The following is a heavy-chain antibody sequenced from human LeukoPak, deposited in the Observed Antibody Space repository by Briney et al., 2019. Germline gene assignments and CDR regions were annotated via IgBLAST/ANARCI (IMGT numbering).Heavy chain of an antibody. CDR2: INHSGST. Sequence: KPSETLSLTCAVYGGSFSGYYWSWIRQPPGKGLEWIGGINHSGSTNYNPSLKSRVTISVDTSKNQFSLKLSSVTAADTAVYYCARGRYSSGWYYFDYWGQGTLVTVSS. V-gene: IGHV4-34*01. J-gene: IGHJ4*02. D-gene: IGHD6-19*01. CDR3: ARGRYSSGWYYFDY. CDR1: GGSFSGYY.